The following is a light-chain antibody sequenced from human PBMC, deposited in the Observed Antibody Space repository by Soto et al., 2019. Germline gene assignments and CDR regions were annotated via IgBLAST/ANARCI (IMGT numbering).Light chain of an antibody. CDR1: QSVSSSY. J-gene: IGKJ2*01. CDR2: GAS. V-gene: IGKV3-20*01. Sequence: ENVLTQSPGTLSLSPGERATLSCRASQSVSSSYLAWYQQKPGQAPRLLIYGASSRATGIPDRFSGSGSGTDFTLTISRLEPEDFAVYYCQQYGSSRPMYTFGQGTKLEIK. CDR3: QQYGSSRPMYT.